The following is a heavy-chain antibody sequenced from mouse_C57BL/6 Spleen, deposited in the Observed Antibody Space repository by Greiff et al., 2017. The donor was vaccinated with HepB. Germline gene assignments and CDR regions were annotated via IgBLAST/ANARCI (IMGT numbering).Heavy chain of an antibody. D-gene: IGHD2-2*01. CDR3: ARSGGYDDGYYFDY. CDR2: IYPGDGDT. CDR1: GYAFSSYW. J-gene: IGHJ2*01. Sequence: VQLQQSGAELVKPGASVKISCKASGYAFSSYWMNWVKQRPGKGLEWIGQIYPGDGDTNYNGKFKGKATLTADKSSSTAYMQLSSLTSEDSAVYFCARSGGYDDGYYFDYWGQGTTLTVSS. V-gene: IGHV1-80*01.